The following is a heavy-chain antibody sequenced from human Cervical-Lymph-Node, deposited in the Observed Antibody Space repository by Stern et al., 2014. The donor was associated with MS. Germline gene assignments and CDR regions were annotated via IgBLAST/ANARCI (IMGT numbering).Heavy chain of an antibody. V-gene: IGHV1-18*01. Sequence: VQLVESGAEVKKPGASVNVSCKTSGYTFTYYAISWIRQAPGQGLEWVGWISPYNGNTNFVQKLQGRVAMTTDTSTRPASMELRSLRSDDTALYYCARDDDYTRRAIDYWGQGTLVTVSS. D-gene: IGHD4-11*01. CDR3: ARDDDYTRRAIDY. CDR2: ISPYNGNT. J-gene: IGHJ4*02. CDR1: GYTFTYYA.